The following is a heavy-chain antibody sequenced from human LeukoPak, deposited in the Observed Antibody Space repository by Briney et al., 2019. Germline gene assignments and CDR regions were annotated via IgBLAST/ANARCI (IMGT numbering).Heavy chain of an antibody. J-gene: IGHJ4*02. CDR3: ARAVGDYYDSSGYLTFDY. CDR1: GFTFSSYS. Sequence: PGGSLRLSCAASGFTFSSYSMNWVRQAPGKGLEWVSYISSSSSTIYYADSVKGRFTISRDNAKNSLYLQMNSLRAEDTAVYYCARAVGDYYDSSGYLTFDYWGQGTLVTVSS. D-gene: IGHD3-22*01. CDR2: ISSSSSTI. V-gene: IGHV3-48*04.